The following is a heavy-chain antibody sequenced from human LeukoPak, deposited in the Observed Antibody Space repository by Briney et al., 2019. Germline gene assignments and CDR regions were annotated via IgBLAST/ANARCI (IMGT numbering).Heavy chain of an antibody. Sequence: ASVRVSCKTSGYTFRDYEINWVRQAPGLGLEWVAWIHANSGKAGSAQKFQGRVTLTRDTSTETAFMELSGLTSDDSAAYFCARGHYGGNRHFDNWGQGTLVTVSS. J-gene: IGHJ4*02. CDR1: GYTFRDYE. D-gene: IGHD4-23*01. V-gene: IGHV1-8*01. CDR2: IHANSGKA. CDR3: ARGHYGGNRHFDN.